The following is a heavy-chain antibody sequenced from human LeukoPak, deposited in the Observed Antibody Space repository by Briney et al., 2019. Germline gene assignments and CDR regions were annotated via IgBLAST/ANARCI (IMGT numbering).Heavy chain of an antibody. CDR2: ISGSGGST. D-gene: IGHD3-22*01. Sequence: PGGSLRLSCAASGFTFSSYAMSWVRQAPGKGLEWVSAISGSGGSTYYADSVKGRFTISRDNSKNTLYLQMNSLRAEDTAVYYCAKHDSSGYYSGPIDYWGQGTLVTVSS. CDR1: GFTFSSYA. CDR3: AKHDSSGYYSGPIDY. V-gene: IGHV3-23*01. J-gene: IGHJ4*02.